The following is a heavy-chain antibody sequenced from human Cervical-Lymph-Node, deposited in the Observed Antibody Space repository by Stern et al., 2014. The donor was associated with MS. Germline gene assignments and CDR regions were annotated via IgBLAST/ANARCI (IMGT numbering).Heavy chain of an antibody. J-gene: IGHJ6*02. V-gene: IGHV1-8*01. CDR2: INPNSGNK. CDR1: GYTFTNYN. CDR3: ARVRFYGSGIYYALGDGMDV. Sequence: QVQLGQSGAEVKKPGASVKVSCKASGYTFTNYNIDWVRQATGQGLEWMGWINPNSGNKGYAQRFQGRVTMTRDTSTSTAYMELSSLKAEDTAVYYCARVRFYGSGIYYALGDGMDVWGQGTTVTVSS. D-gene: IGHD3-10*01.